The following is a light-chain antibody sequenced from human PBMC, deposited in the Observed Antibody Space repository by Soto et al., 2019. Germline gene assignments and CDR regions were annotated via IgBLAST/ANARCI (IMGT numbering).Light chain of an antibody. Sequence: DIQITQSPSSLSASVGDRITITCHASQDINTKLNWYQQRPGKAPKLLIYDASDFETGVPSRFRGSGSRTHFTFTISSLQPEDVATYYCQQFGDLPVTFGQGTRLEIK. V-gene: IGKV1-33*01. CDR3: QQFGDLPVT. J-gene: IGKJ5*01. CDR1: QDINTK. CDR2: DAS.